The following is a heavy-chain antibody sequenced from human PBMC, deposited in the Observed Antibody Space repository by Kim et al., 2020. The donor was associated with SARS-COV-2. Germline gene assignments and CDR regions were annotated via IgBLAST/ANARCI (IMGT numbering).Heavy chain of an antibody. CDR3: ARRRVRGVIITLGMDV. Sequence: SLKSRVTIAVDTSKNQFSLKLSTVTAADTAVYYCARRRVRGVIITLGMDVWGQGTTVTVSS. D-gene: IGHD3-10*01. J-gene: IGHJ6*02. V-gene: IGHV4-39*01.